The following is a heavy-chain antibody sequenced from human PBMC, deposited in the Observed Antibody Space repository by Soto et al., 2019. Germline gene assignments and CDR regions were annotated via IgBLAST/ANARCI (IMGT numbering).Heavy chain of an antibody. CDR3: AGDYDDSSGYFGPFDY. Sequence: QLQLQESGPGLVKPSETLSLTCTVSGGSITSSSYYWGWIRQPPGQGLEWIGSIYYSGSTYYNPSLKSRVTISVDTSKNQFSLKLSSVTAADTAVYYCAGDYDDSSGYFGPFDYWGQGNLVTVSS. V-gene: IGHV4-39*01. D-gene: IGHD3-22*01. CDR1: GGSITSSSYY. J-gene: IGHJ4*02. CDR2: IYYSGST.